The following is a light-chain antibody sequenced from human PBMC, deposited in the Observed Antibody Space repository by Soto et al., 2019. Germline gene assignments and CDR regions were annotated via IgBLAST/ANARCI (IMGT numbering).Light chain of an antibody. J-gene: IGKJ4*01. CDR2: AAS. Sequence: DIQMTQSPSSLSASVGDRVTITCRASQSISSYLNWYQQKPGKAPKLLIYAASSLQCGVPSRFSGSGSWTDFTLTIRSLQPEDFATYDCQESYGTPLTFGGGTKVE. V-gene: IGKV1-39*01. CDR3: QESYGTPLT. CDR1: QSISSY.